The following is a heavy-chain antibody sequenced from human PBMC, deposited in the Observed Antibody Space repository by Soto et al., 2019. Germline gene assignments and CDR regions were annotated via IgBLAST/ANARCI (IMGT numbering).Heavy chain of an antibody. J-gene: IGHJ6*03. V-gene: IGHV4-59*01. CDR3: ARVDAPIAVAGTWSDYYYYYMDV. D-gene: IGHD6-19*01. CDR1: GGSISSYY. CDR2: IYYSGST. Sequence: SETLSLTCTVSGGSISSYYWSWIRQPPGKGLEWIGYIYYSGSTNYNPSLKSRVTISVDTSKNQFSLKLSSVTAADTAVYYCARVDAPIAVAGTWSDYYYYYMDVWGKGNTVTVSS.